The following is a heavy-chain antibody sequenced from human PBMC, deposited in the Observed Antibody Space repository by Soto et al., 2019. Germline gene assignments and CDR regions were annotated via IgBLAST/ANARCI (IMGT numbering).Heavy chain of an antibody. CDR3: ARAPRNFYYNGMDV. V-gene: IGHV3-48*03. J-gene: IGHJ6*02. CDR2: ISSGGTTI. CDR1: GFTFSHYE. Sequence: GGSLRLSCATSGFTFSHYEMNWVRQAPGKGLEWVSYISSGGTTINYAGSVKGRFTVSRDNAKNSLYLQMNSLRAEDTAVYYCARAPRNFYYNGMDVWGHGTTVTVSS.